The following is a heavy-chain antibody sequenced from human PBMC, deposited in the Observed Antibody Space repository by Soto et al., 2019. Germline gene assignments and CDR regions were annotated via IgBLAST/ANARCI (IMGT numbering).Heavy chain of an antibody. CDR1: GYTFTSYA. J-gene: IGHJ4*02. CDR3: ARVDDSSGYYYVSFDY. CDR2: INAGNGNT. Sequence: GASVTDSCTAAGYTFTSYAMHWVRQAPGQRLELMGWINAGNGNTKYSQKFQGRFTISRDNSKNTLYLQMNSLRAEDTAVYYCARVDDSSGYYYVSFDYWGQGTLVTVSS. V-gene: IGHV1-3*01. D-gene: IGHD3-22*01.